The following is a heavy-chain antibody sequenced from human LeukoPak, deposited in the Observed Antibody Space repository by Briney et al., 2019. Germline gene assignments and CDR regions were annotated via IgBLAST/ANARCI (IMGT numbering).Heavy chain of an antibody. J-gene: IGHJ5*02. CDR2: ISAYNGNT. CDR3: ARGGANCSGGRCPLNWFDP. V-gene: IGHV1-18*01. D-gene: IGHD2-15*01. CDR1: GYTFTNYG. Sequence: ASVKLSCKASGYTFTNYGITWVRQAPGQGLEWMGWISAYNGNTNYAQKLQGRVTMTIDKTTSTAYMELRSLRSDDTAVYYCARGGANCSGGRCPLNWFDPWGLGTPVTVSS.